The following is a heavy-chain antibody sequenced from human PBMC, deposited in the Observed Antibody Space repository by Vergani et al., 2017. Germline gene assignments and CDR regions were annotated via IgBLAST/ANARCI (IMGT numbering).Heavy chain of an antibody. J-gene: IGHJ4*02. V-gene: IGHV4-61*02. CDR2: SHTSGST. D-gene: IGHD2-15*01. CDR1: GGSINSHNYY. Sequence: QVQLQESGPGLVKPSQTLSLTCTVSGGSINSHNYYWSWIRQPAGKGLECIGRSHTSGSTNYNPSLKSRVTMSEDTSKNQFSLNLTSVTAADTAEYFCAGGSCLGGRCYKPLFDYWGQGILVTVSS. CDR3: AGGSCLGGRCYKPLFDY.